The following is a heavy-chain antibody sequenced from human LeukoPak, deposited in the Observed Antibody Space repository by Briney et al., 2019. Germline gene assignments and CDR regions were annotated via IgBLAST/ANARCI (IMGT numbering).Heavy chain of an antibody. CDR3: ARTYYYDSCGVQYFQH. V-gene: IGHV4-39*01. D-gene: IGHD3-22*01. Sequence: PSETLSLTCTVSGGSISSSTYYWGWIRQPPGKGLEWIGNIYYSGSTYYNPSLKSRVTISVDTSKNQFSLKLSSVTAADTAVYYCARTYYYDSCGVQYFQHWGQGTLVTVSS. J-gene: IGHJ1*01. CDR1: GGSISSSTYY. CDR2: IYYSGST.